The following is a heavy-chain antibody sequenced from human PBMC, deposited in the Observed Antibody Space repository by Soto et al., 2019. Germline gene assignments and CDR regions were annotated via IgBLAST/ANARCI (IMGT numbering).Heavy chain of an antibody. CDR1: GFTFDDYA. V-gene: IGHV3-9*01. D-gene: IGHD3-3*01. J-gene: IGHJ4*02. Sequence: GGSLRPSCAASGFTFDDYAMHWVRQAPGKGLEWVSGISWNSGSIGYADSVKGRFTISRDNAKNSLYLQMNSLRAEDTALYYCAKDNDFWSGSLDYWGQGTLVTVSS. CDR2: ISWNSGSI. CDR3: AKDNDFWSGSLDY.